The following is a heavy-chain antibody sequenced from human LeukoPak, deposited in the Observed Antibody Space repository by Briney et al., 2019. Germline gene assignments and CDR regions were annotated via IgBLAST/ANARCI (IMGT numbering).Heavy chain of an antibody. Sequence: ASVKVSCKASGYTFTGYYMHWVRQAPGQGLEWMGWINPNSGGTNYAQKLQGRVTMTTDTSTSTAYMELRSLRSDDTAVYYCARNYYDSSGYYFRPTYYYYYYMDVWGKGTTVTISS. J-gene: IGHJ6*03. CDR2: INPNSGGT. D-gene: IGHD3-22*01. V-gene: IGHV1-2*02. CDR1: GYTFTGYY. CDR3: ARNYYDSSGYYFRPTYYYYYYMDV.